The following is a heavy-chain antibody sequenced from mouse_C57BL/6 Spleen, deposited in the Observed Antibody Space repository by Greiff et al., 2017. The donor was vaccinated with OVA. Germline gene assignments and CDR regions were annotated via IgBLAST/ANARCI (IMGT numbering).Heavy chain of an antibody. V-gene: IGHV1-64*01. J-gene: IGHJ4*01. CDR3: ARGGITTVVAPYYAMDY. CDR1: GYTFTSYW. Sequence: VQLQQPGAELVKPGASVKLSCKASGYTFTSYWMHWVKQRPGQGLEWIGMIHPNSGSTNYNEKFTSKATLTVDKSSSTAYMQLSSLTSEDSAVYYCARGGITTVVAPYYAMDYWGQGTSVTVSS. D-gene: IGHD1-1*01. CDR2: IHPNSGST.